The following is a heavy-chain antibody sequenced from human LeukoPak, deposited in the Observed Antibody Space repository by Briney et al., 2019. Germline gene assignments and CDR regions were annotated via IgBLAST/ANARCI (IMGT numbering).Heavy chain of an antibody. D-gene: IGHD4-17*01. CDR3: ARGGPTVTRTYDY. CDR2: INHSGST. Sequence: SETLSLTCAVYGGSFSGYYWSWIRQPPGKGLEWIGEINHSGSTNYNPSLKSRVTISVDTSKNQFSLKLSSVTAADTAVYYCARGGPTVTRTYDYWGQGTLVTVSS. V-gene: IGHV4-34*01. CDR1: GGSFSGYY. J-gene: IGHJ4*02.